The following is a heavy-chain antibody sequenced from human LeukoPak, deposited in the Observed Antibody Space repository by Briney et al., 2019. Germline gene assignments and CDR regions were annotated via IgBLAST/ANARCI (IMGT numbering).Heavy chain of an antibody. CDR1: ACTFTIYA. CDR2: IIPIFGTA. D-gene: IGHD4-17*01. V-gene: IGHV1-69*05. Sequence: ASVKVSCKSSACTFTIYAISWVRQAPGQGLDWMGGIIPIFGTANYAQKFQGRVTITTDESTSTAYMELSSLRSEDTAVYYCARHPVTSTVTTLDYWGQGTLVTVSS. CDR3: ARHPVTSTVTTLDY. J-gene: IGHJ4*02.